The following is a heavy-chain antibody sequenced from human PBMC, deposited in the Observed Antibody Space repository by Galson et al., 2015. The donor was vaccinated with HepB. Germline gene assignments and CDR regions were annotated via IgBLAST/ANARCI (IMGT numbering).Heavy chain of an antibody. V-gene: IGHV3-23*01. D-gene: IGHD2-15*01. J-gene: IGHJ4*02. CDR3: AKDGIMVANNPYHFHY. CDR1: GFTFTRYA. Sequence: SLRLSCAASGFTFTRYAMTWVRQAPGKGPEWVASVTSSGGKTYYTDSVKGRFTISRDNSKNILFLQLNSLRAEDTAVYYCAKDGIMVANNPYHFHYWGQGTLVTVSS. CDR2: VTSSGGKT.